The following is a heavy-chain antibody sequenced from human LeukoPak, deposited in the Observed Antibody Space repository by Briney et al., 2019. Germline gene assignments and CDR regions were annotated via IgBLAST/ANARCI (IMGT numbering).Heavy chain of an antibody. Sequence: ASVKVSCKASGYTFTNYYMHWVRQAPGQGLEWLGLITPSGDNTWYAQKFQRRVTMTRDMSTTTDYLELSSLRYEDTAVYYCARAPEYGLYYFDYWGQGTLVTVSS. CDR3: ARAPEYGLYYFDY. J-gene: IGHJ4*02. D-gene: IGHD1-14*01. V-gene: IGHV1-46*01. CDR2: ITPSGDNT. CDR1: GYTFTNYY.